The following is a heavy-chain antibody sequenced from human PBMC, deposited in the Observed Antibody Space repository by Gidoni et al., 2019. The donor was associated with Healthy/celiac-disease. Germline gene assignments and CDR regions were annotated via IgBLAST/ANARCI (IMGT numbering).Heavy chain of an antibody. V-gene: IGHV3-30-3*01. Sequence: QVQLVESGGGVVQPGRSLRLSCAASGFTFSSYAMHWVRQAPGKGLEWVAVISYDGSNKYYADSVKGLFTISRDNSKNTLYLQMNSLRAEDTAVYYCAREAGIAARRCFDYWGQGTLVTVSS. CDR1: GFTFSSYA. D-gene: IGHD6-6*01. CDR2: ISYDGSNK. CDR3: AREAGIAARRCFDY. J-gene: IGHJ4*02.